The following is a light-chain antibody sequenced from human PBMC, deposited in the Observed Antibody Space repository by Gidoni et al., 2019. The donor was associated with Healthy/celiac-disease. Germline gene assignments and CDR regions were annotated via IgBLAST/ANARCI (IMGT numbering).Light chain of an antibody. CDR1: QSVSSY. CDR3: QQRSNWPWT. V-gene: IGKV3-11*01. Sequence: EIVLTQSPAPLSLSPGERATLSCRASQSVSSYLAWYHQKPGQAPRLLIYDASNRATGIPARFSGSGSGTDFTLTISSLEPEDFAVYYCQQRSNWPWTFGQGTKVEIK. J-gene: IGKJ1*01. CDR2: DAS.